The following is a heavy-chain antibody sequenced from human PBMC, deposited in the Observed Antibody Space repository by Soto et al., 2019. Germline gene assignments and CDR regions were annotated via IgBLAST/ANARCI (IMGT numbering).Heavy chain of an antibody. V-gene: IGHV1-69*13. CDR3: ARVGIVGATSGYYYGMDV. CDR2: IIPIFGTA. J-gene: IGHJ6*02. D-gene: IGHD1-26*01. Sequence: SVKVSCKASGGTFSSYAISWVRQAPGQGLEWMGGIIPIFGTANYAQKFQGRVTITADESTSTAYMELSSLRSEDTAVYYCARVGIVGATSGYYYGMDVWGQGTTVTVSS. CDR1: GGTFSSYA.